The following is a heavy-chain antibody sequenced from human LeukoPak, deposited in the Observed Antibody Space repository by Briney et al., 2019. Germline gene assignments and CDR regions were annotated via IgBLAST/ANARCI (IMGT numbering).Heavy chain of an antibody. CDR3: AKEYGYTYGEFDY. CDR2: ISGGGDAT. Sequence: GGSLRLSCAASDFSFITNAMSWVRQAPGKGLEWVSTISGGGDATYYADSVKGRFTISRDNSKNTLYLQMNSLRAEDTAVYYCAKEYGYTYGEFDYWGQGTLVTVSS. V-gene: IGHV3-23*01. CDR1: DFSFITNA. J-gene: IGHJ4*02. D-gene: IGHD5-18*01.